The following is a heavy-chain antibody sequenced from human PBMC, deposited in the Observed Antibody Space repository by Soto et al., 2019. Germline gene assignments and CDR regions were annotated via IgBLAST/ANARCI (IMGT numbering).Heavy chain of an antibody. J-gene: IGHJ1*01. CDR1: GFSLNTSAMC. D-gene: IGHD2-8*01. CDR3: ARIHYRGVCPIVTFPHYLLAF. Sequence: GPTLVNPTQTLTLTCTLSGFSLNTSAMCVTWIRQAPGKALEWLALINWDDDEYYSGSLKTRLTISKDTSKNQVVLTMTNMDTVDTATYYCARIHYRGVCPIVTFPHYLLAFWGQRSLVIGSS. V-gene: IGHV2-70*01. CDR2: INWDDDE.